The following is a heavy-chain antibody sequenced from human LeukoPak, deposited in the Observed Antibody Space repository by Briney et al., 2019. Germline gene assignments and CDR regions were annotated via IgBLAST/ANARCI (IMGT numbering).Heavy chain of an antibody. CDR2: IKQDGSTK. V-gene: IGHV3-7*01. Sequence: GGSLRLSCAASGFTFTNSWMAWVCQAPGKGLEWVANIKQDGSTKHYADSLKGRFTISRDNAKKSLYLQMNSLRAEDTAVYYCAHSGDSSGYYSYAFDIWGQGTMVTVSS. D-gene: IGHD3-22*01. CDR1: GFTFTNSW. J-gene: IGHJ3*02. CDR3: AHSGDSSGYYSYAFDI.